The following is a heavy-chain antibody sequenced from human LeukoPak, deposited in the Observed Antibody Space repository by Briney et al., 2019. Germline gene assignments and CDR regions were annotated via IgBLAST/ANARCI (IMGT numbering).Heavy chain of an antibody. CDR3: ARSGCGGDCPPGGYDY. CDR2: IYTSGST. Sequence: SETLSLTCTVSGGSISSYYWSWIRQPPGKGLEWIGYIYTSGSTNYNPSLKSRVTISVDTSKNQFSLKLSSVTAADTAVYYCARSGCGGDCPPGGYDYWGQGTLVTVSS. J-gene: IGHJ4*02. D-gene: IGHD2-21*02. CDR1: GGSISSYY. V-gene: IGHV4-4*09.